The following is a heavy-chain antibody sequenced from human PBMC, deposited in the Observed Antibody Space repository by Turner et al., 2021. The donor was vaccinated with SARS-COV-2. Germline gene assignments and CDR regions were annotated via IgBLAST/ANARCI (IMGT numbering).Heavy chain of an antibody. Sequence: QVQLQESGPGLVKPSETLSLTCTVPGGSISSYYWSWIRQPPGKGLEWIGYIYYSGSTNYNPSLKSRVTISVDTSKNQFSLKLSSVTAADTAVYYCARWYSSGSGKGLSYYFDYWGQGTLVTVSS. CDR3: ARWYSSGSGKGLSYYFDY. CDR1: GGSISSYY. J-gene: IGHJ4*02. V-gene: IGHV4-59*08. CDR2: IYYSGST. D-gene: IGHD6-19*01.